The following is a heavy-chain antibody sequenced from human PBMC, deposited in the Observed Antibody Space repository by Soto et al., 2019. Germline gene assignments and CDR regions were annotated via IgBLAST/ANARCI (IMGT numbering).Heavy chain of an antibody. CDR2: IWYDGSNK. D-gene: IGHD2-21*01. CDR1: GFTFSRYG. CDR3: ARDLITDSETYYYYYGMDV. J-gene: IGHJ6*02. V-gene: IGHV3-33*01. Sequence: GGSLRLSCAASGFTFSRYGMHWVRQAPGKGLEWVAVIWYDGSNKYYADSVKGRFTISRDNSKNTLYLQMNSLRAEDTAVYYCARDLITDSETYYYYYGMDVWGQGTTVTVSS.